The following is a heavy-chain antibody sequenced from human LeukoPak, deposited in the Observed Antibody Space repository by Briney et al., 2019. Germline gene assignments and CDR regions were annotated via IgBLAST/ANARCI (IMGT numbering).Heavy chain of an antibody. CDR1: GYTFTSYD. D-gene: IGHD3-10*01. V-gene: IGHV1-8*01. Sequence: ASVKVSCKASGYTFTSYDINWVRQATGQGLEWMGWLNPNSGNTGYAQKFQGRVTMTRNTSISTAYMELSSLRSEDTAVYYCARGLWFGDLSGLENWFDPWGQGTLVTVSS. J-gene: IGHJ5*02. CDR2: LNPNSGNT. CDR3: ARGLWFGDLSGLENWFDP.